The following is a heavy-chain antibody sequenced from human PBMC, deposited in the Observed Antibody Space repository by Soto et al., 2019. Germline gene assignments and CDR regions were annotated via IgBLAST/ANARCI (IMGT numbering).Heavy chain of an antibody. V-gene: IGHV1-46*01. CDR3: AREGGASTFYYYGMDV. D-gene: IGHD3-3*02. J-gene: IGHJ6*02. CDR1: GYTFTSYY. CDR2: INPSGGST. Sequence: ASVKVSCKASGYTFTSYYMHWVRQAPGQGLEWMGIINPSGGSTSYAQKFQGRVTMTRDTSTSTVYMELSSLRSEDTAVYYCAREGGASTFYYYGMDVWGQGTTVTVSS.